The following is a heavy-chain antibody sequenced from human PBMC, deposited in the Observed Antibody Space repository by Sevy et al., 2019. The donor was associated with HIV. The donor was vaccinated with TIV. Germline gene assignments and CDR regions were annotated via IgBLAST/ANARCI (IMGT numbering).Heavy chain of an antibody. J-gene: IGHJ5*02. CDR1: GFTFSSYA. D-gene: IGHD3-10*01. CDR3: VGYSRITMVRGVVNWFDP. CDR2: ISGSGGST. V-gene: IGHV3-23*01. Sequence: GGSLRLSCAASGFTFSSYAMSWVRQAPGKGLEWVSAISGSGGSTYYADSVKGRFTISRDNSKNTLYLQMNSLRAEDTAVYYCVGYSRITMVRGVVNWFDPWGQGTLVTVSS.